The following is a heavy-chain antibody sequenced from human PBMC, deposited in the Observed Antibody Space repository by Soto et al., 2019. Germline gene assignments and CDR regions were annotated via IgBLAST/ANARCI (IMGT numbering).Heavy chain of an antibody. CDR2: IHHSGSI. CDR1: GDSISSDYYH. D-gene: IGHD2-21*02. V-gene: IGHV4-30-4*08. CDR3: AREDDGGDSLDV. J-gene: IGHJ6*02. Sequence: QVQLQQSGPGLVKPSQTLSLTCTVSGDSISSDYYHWTWIRQSPGKGLEWIGYIHHSGSILYNPSLKSRVTISVDTSKNQFSPHLTSVTAADTAVYLCAREDDGGDSLDVWGQGTTVTVSS.